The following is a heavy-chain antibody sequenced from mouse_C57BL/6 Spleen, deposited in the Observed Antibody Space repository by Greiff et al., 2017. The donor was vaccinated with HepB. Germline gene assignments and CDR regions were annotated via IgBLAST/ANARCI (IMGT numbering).Heavy chain of an antibody. CDR1: GYAFSSYW. CDR3: ARSDYSNPYAMDY. Sequence: VQLQQSGAELVKPGASVKISCKASGYAFSSYWMNWVKQRPGKGLEWIGQIYPGDGDTNYNGKFKGKATLTADKSSSTAYMQLSSLTSEDSAVYFCARSDYSNPYAMDYWGQGTSVTVSS. V-gene: IGHV1-80*01. D-gene: IGHD2-5*01. J-gene: IGHJ4*01. CDR2: IYPGDGDT.